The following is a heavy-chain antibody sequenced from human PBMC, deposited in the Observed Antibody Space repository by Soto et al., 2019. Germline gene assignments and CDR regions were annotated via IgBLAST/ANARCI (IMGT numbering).Heavy chain of an antibody. CDR2: IYHSGST. CDR3: ARIYCSGGSCHHTDAFYX. D-gene: IGHD2-15*01. V-gene: IGHV4-4*02. CDR1: GGSISSSNW. Sequence: SETLSLTFAVSGGSISSSNWWSWVRQPPGNGLEWIWEIYHSGSTNYNPSLKSRVTISVDKYKNQFSLKLSSVTAADTAVYYCARIYCSGGSCHHTDAFYXWGQVTMVTVS. J-gene: IGHJ3*02.